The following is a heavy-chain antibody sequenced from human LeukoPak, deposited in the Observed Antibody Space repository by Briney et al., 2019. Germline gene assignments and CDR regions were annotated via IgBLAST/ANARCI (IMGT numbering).Heavy chain of an antibody. CDR1: VGSITNTNY. Sequence: SETLSLTYGVSVGSITNTNYWTWVRQPPGKGLEWIGEVNLQGSTNYNPSLMGRVPIAVDTSENHISLQLTSVTAADTAVYYCARGGGPYRPLDYSGQGTLVTVSS. CDR2: VNLQGST. V-gene: IGHV4-4*02. J-gene: IGHJ4*02. CDR3: ARGGGPYRPLDY.